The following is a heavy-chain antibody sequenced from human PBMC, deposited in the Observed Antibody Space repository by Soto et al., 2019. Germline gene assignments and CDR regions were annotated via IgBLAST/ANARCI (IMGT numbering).Heavy chain of an antibody. J-gene: IGHJ4*02. Sequence: SETLSLTCTVSGGSISSYYWSWIRQPPGKGLEWIGYIYYSGSTNYNPSLKSRVTISVDTSKNQFSLKLSSVTAADTAVYYCARFAWFGESSHFDYWGQGTLVTVSS. D-gene: IGHD3-10*01. V-gene: IGHV4-59*01. CDR1: GGSISSYY. CDR3: ARFAWFGESSHFDY. CDR2: IYYSGST.